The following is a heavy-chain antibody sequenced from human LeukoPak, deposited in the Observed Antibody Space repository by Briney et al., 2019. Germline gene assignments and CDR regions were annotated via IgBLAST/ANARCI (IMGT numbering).Heavy chain of an antibody. V-gene: IGHV3-9*01. J-gene: IGHJ4*02. Sequence: GGSLRLSCAASGFTFDDYAMHWVRQAPGKGLEWVSGISWNSGSIGYADSVKGRFTISRDNAKNSLYLQMNSLRAEDTALYYCAKGYCGSTSCYTLDYWGQGTLVTVSS. CDR3: AKGYCGSTSCYTLDY. D-gene: IGHD2-2*02. CDR1: GFTFDDYA. CDR2: ISWNSGSI.